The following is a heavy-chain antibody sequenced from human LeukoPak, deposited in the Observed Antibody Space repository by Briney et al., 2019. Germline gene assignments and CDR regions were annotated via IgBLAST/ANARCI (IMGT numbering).Heavy chain of an antibody. CDR3: ARMPLGIEGAGSDY. CDR1: GFTFSSYA. D-gene: IGHD6-13*01. V-gene: IGHV3-64*01. Sequence: GGSLTLSCAASGFTFSSYAMHWVRQAPWKGLEYVSAISSNGGSTYYANSVKARFTISRDNSKNTLYLQMRSLRAEDMAVYYCARMPLGIEGAGSDYWGQGTLVTVSS. CDR2: ISSNGGST. J-gene: IGHJ4*02.